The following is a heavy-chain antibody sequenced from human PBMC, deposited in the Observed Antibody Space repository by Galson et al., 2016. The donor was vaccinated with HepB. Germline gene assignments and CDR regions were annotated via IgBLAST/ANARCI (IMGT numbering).Heavy chain of an antibody. CDR1: GFTFSNFA. Sequence: SLRLSCAASGFTFSNFAMNWVRQAPGKGLEWVSSIRNSGSNTYYADSVKGRFTISRDNSKNTLLLQMNSLRAEDTAVYYCAKDEVVVWYCFTSWGQGALVTVSS. J-gene: IGHJ4*02. V-gene: IGHV3-23*01. D-gene: IGHD3-22*01. CDR2: IRNSGSNT. CDR3: AKDEVVVWYCFTS.